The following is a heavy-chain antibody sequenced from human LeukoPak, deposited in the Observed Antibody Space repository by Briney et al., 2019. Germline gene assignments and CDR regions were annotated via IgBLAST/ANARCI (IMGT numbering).Heavy chain of an antibody. CDR3: AREDSSGWYYFDY. D-gene: IGHD6-19*01. J-gene: IGHJ4*02. Sequence: SETLSLTCTVSGGSISSYYWSWIRQPPGKGLEWIGYIYYSGSTNYNPSLKSRVTISVDTSKNQFSLKLSSVTAADTAVYYCAREDSSGWYYFDYWGQGTLVTVSS. CDR2: IYYSGST. CDR1: GGSISSYY. V-gene: IGHV4-59*01.